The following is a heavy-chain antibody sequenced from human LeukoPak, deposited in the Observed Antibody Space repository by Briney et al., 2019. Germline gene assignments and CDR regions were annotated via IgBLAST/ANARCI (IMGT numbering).Heavy chain of an antibody. D-gene: IGHD3-10*01. CDR3: AVQVRGPHDAFDI. Sequence: PGGSLRLSCAASRFTFSSYAMSWVRQAPGKGLEWVSAISGSGGSTYYADSVKGRFTISRDNSKNTLYLQMNSLRAEDTAVYYCAVQVRGPHDAFDIWGQGTMVTVSS. V-gene: IGHV3-23*01. J-gene: IGHJ3*02. CDR1: RFTFSSYA. CDR2: ISGSGGST.